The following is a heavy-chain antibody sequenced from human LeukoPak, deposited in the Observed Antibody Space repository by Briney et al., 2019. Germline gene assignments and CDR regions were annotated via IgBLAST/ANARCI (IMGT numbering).Heavy chain of an antibody. CDR3: SRHEVELRGQSFWYFDL. J-gene: IGHJ2*01. D-gene: IGHD2-15*01. CDR2: IRIRGKNYAT. Sequence: GGSLRLSCAASGFTFSDSAIHWVRQASGKGLEWIGRIRIRGKNYATTYAASVEGRLTISRDDSKNTAYLQMNSLKTEDTAVYYCSRHEVELRGQSFWYFDLWGRGTLVTVSS. CDR1: GFTFSDSA. V-gene: IGHV3-73*01.